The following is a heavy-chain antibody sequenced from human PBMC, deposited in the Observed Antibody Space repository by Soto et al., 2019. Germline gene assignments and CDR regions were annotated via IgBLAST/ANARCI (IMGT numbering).Heavy chain of an antibody. CDR3: ARLKAIPWWFVP. CDR2: IYYSGST. J-gene: IGHJ5*02. CDR1: GDSISSSTYY. Sequence: QLQLQESGPGLVKPSETLSLTCTVSGDSISSSTYYWGWIRQSPGKGLEWIGSIYYSGSTYYSPSLKSRITISVDASKYQFSLKLSSVTTADTAVYYCARLKAIPWWFVPWGPGALVIVSS. V-gene: IGHV4-39*01. D-gene: IGHD2-21*01.